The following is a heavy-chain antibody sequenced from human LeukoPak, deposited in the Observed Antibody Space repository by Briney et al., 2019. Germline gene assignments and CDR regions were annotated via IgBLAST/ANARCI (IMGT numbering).Heavy chain of an antibody. D-gene: IGHD3-22*01. V-gene: IGHV4-31*03. CDR2: IYYSGST. CDR3: ARWAPGRGYYYDSSGYLPQDWFDP. CDR1: GGSISSGGYY. J-gene: IGHJ5*02. Sequence: SETLSLTCTVSGGSISSGGYYWSWIRQHPGQGLEWIGYIYYSGSTYYNPSLKSRVTISVDTSKNQFSLKLSSVTAADTAVYYCARWAPGRGYYYDSSGYLPQDWFDPWGQGTLVTVSS.